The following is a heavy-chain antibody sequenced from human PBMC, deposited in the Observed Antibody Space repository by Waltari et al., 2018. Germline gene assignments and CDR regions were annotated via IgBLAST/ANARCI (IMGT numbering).Heavy chain of an antibody. V-gene: IGHV4-31*03. CDR1: GGSISRGGYY. D-gene: IGHD6-25*01. CDR3: ARDGAAAAGLEY. J-gene: IGHJ4*02. CDR2: IFHTGNT. Sequence: QVQLQESGPGLVTPSQTLALTCSVSGGSISRGGYYWSWIRQHPGKGLEWIGYIFHTGNTFYNPSLKSRVTISVDTSKNQFSLRLTSVTAADTAVYYCARDGAAAAGLEYWGPGKLVTVSS.